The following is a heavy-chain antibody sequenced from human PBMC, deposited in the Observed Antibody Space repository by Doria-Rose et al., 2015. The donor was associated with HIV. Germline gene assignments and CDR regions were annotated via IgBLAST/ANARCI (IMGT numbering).Heavy chain of an antibody. V-gene: IGHV2-26*01. Sequence: QITLKESGPVLAKPTETLTLTCTVSGVSLSSPGMGVSWIRQPPGKALEWLASIFSDDERSYKSSLKSRLTISRGTSKSQVVLTMTDVDPVDTATYYCARIKSSRWYHKYYFDFWGQGTLVIVSA. CDR3: ARIKSSRWYHKYYFDF. D-gene: IGHD6-13*01. J-gene: IGHJ4*02. CDR1: GVSLSSPGMG. CDR2: IFSDDER.